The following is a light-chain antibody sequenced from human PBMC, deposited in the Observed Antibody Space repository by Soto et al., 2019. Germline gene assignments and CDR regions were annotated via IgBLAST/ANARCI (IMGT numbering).Light chain of an antibody. V-gene: IGLV2-8*01. CDR1: SSDIGGYNY. CDR3: ASHAGRKNII. CDR2: EVN. J-gene: IGLJ2*01. Sequence: QSALTQPPSASGSPGRSVTISCTGTSSDIGGYNYVSWHQQHPGKAPNLMIYEVNRRPSGAPDRFSGSKSGTAAPLTVAGHQDEEEDDYYCASHAGRKNIIFGGGTKVTVL.